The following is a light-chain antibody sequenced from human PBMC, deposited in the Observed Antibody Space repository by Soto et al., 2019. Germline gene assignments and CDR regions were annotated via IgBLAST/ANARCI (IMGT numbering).Light chain of an antibody. V-gene: IGKV3-11*01. CDR3: HQRYNWPRVT. CDR1: QSVSNS. Sequence: TQSPATLSLSPGERVTLSCRASQSVSNSLAWYQQKPGQPPRLLIYDVSNRATGIPARCSGSWSGTDFTLTITSPEPEDFAVYFCHQRYNWPRVTFGQGTRLEIK. J-gene: IGKJ5*01. CDR2: DVS.